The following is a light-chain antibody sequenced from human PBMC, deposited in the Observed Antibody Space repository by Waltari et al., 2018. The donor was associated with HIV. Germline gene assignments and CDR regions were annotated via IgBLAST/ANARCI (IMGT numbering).Light chain of an antibody. CDR1: QIVFYSSNNKNY. J-gene: IGKJ4*01. CDR3: QQTYTIPPT. Sequence: DIVMTLSPESLAVSLCEMATIKCKSSQIVFYSSNNKNYLSWYRQKPGYSPKLIIYWASSRQSGVHDRFSGSGSGTDLNLTISSLQAEDVAVYFCQQTYTIPPTFGGGTKVEIK. V-gene: IGKV4-1*01. CDR2: WAS.